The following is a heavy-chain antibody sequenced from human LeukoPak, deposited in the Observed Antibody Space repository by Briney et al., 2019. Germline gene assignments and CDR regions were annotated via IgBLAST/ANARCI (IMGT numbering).Heavy chain of an antibody. D-gene: IGHD6-6*01. J-gene: IGHJ6*03. CDR3: ASAGQAGAARLYYYYYHMDV. V-gene: IGHV3-30*01. Sequence: GRSLRLSCAASGFTFSSYAMHWVRQAPGKGLEWVAVISYDGSNKYYADSVKGRFTISRDNSKNTLYLQMNSLRAEDTAVYYCASAGQAGAARLYYYYYHMDVWGKGTTVTVSS. CDR2: ISYDGSNK. CDR1: GFTFSSYA.